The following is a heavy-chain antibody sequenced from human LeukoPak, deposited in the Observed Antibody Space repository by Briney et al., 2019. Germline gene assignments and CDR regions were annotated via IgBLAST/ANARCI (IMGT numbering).Heavy chain of an antibody. CDR2: IYYSGST. Sequence: SETLSLTCTVSGGSISSYYWSWIRQPPGKGLEWIGYIYYSGSTNYNPSLKSRVTISVDTSKNQFSLKLSSVTAADTAVYYCASRATRTYFDYWGQGTLVTVSS. V-gene: IGHV4-59*01. CDR3: ASRATRTYFDY. J-gene: IGHJ4*02. CDR1: GGSISSYY. D-gene: IGHD1-26*01.